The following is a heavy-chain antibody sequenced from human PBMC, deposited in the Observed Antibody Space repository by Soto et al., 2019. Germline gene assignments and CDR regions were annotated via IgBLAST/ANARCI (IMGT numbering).Heavy chain of an antibody. CDR3: AKASGIVVVPAAKGFSDY. Sequence: EVQLLESGGGLVQPGGSLRLSCAASGFTFSSYAMSWVRQAPGKGLEWVSAISGSGGSTYYADSVKGRFTISRDNSKNTLYLQMNSLRAEDTAVYYCAKASGIVVVPAAKGFSDYWGQGTLVTVSS. J-gene: IGHJ4*02. D-gene: IGHD2-2*01. V-gene: IGHV3-23*01. CDR1: GFTFSSYA. CDR2: ISGSGGST.